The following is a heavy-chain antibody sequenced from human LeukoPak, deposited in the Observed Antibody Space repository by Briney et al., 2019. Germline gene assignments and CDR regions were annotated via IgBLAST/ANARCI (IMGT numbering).Heavy chain of an antibody. D-gene: IGHD1-7*01. CDR2: ISSSGSTI. V-gene: IGHV3-11*04. CDR1: GFPFSDYW. Sequence: PGGSLRLSCAASGFPFSDYWMDWVRQAPGKGLEWVSYISSSGSTIYYADSVKGRFTISRDNAKNSLYLQMNSLRAGDTAVYYCARDHHGRLELRGRGDYWGQGTLVTVSS. CDR3: ARDHHGRLELRGRGDY. J-gene: IGHJ4*02.